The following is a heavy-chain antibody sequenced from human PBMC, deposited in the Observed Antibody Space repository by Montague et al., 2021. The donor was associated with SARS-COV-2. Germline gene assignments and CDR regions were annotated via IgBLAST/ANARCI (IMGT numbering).Heavy chain of an antibody. CDR1: GSSVRSYY. Sequence: SETLSLTCIVSGSSVRSYYWSWIRQPPGKGLEWIGYIYVSGSTNYNPSLKSRVTISVDTSKNQFSLKLSSMTAADTAVYYCARENTVTTFGGPYYIDSWGQGTLVTVSA. J-gene: IGHJ4*02. CDR3: ARENTVTTFGGPYYIDS. V-gene: IGHV4-59*02. CDR2: IYVSGST. D-gene: IGHD4-17*01.